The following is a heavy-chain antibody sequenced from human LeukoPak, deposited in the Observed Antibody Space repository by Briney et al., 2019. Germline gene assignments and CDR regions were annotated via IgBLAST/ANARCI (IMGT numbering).Heavy chain of an antibody. CDR2: INPNSGGT. CDR1: GYTFTCYY. V-gene: IGHV1-2*02. D-gene: IGHD4-17*01. CDR3: AWGPTVTTDY. Sequence: ASVKVSCKASGYTFTCYYMHWVRQAPGQGLEWMGWINPNSGGTNYAQKFQGRVTMTRYTSISTAYMELSRLRSDDTAVYHCAWGPTVTTDYWGKGTLVTVSS. J-gene: IGHJ4*02.